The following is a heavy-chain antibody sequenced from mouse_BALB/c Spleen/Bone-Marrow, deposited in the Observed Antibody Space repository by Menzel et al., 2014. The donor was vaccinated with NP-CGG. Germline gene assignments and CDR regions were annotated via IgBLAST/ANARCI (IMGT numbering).Heavy chain of an antibody. Sequence: VMLVESGPGLVAPSQRLSITCTVSGFSLTSYGVHWVRQPPGKGLEWLGVIWAGGSTNYNSALMSRLSISKDNSKSQVFLKMNSLQTDDTAMYYCARRSQGYAMDYWGQGTSVTVSS. V-gene: IGHV2-9*02. D-gene: IGHD3-2*02. CDR1: GFSLTSYG. CDR3: ARRSQGYAMDY. CDR2: IWAGGST. J-gene: IGHJ4*01.